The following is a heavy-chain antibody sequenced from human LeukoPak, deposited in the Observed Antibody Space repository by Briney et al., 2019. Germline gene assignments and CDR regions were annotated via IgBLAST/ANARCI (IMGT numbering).Heavy chain of an antibody. J-gene: IGHJ4*02. CDR1: GYTFTNYG. CDR2: ISGYSGKT. V-gene: IGHV1-18*01. D-gene: IGHD3-22*01. Sequence: ASVKVSCKASGYTFTNYGVSWVRQAPGQGLEWMGWISGYSGKTNYAQKFQGRVTMTTDTSTSTAYMELRSLGSEDTAVYYCARDIYYYDSSGYYSFDYWGQGTLVTVSS. CDR3: ARDIYYYDSSGYYSFDY.